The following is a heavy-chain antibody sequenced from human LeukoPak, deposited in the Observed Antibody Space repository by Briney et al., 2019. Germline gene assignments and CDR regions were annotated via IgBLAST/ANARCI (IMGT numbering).Heavy chain of an antibody. Sequence: SETLSLTCAVSGYSISNGYYWGWIRQPPGKGLEWIGNIYHSGSTYYNLSLKSRITMSVDTSKNQFSLKLTSVTAADTAMYYCARAGGEYDDYVNFFEYLGQGTLVTVSS. CDR1: GYSISNGYY. J-gene: IGHJ4*02. V-gene: IGHV4-38-2*01. CDR3: ARAGGEYDDYVNFFEY. D-gene: IGHD4-17*01. CDR2: IYHSGST.